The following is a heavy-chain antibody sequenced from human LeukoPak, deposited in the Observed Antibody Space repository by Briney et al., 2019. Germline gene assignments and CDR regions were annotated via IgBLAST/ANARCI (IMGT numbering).Heavy chain of an antibody. J-gene: IGHJ6*02. V-gene: IGHV3-30-3*01. Sequence: PGGSLRLSCAASGFTFSSYAMHWVRQAPGRGLEWVAVISYDGSNKYYADSVKGRFTISRDNSKNTLYLQMNSLRAEDTAVYYCARDSPAYCSGGSCFSGGMDAWGQGTTVTVSS. CDR3: ARDSPAYCSGGSCFSGGMDA. D-gene: IGHD2-15*01. CDR2: ISYDGSNK. CDR1: GFTFSSYA.